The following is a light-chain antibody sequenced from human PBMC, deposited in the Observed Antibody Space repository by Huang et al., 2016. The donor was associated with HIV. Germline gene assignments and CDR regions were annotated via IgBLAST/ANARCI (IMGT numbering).Light chain of an antibody. CDR1: QSFTTW. CDR2: EVS. CDR3: QQYDGYPWT. Sequence: DIQMTQSPSTLSASVGDRVTITCRASQSFTTWLAWYQQKPGKAPKLLIYEVSSLESGVPSRFSGSGSWTEFTLTISSLQPDDFATYYCQQYDGYPWTFGQGTKVEIK. V-gene: IGKV1-5*01. J-gene: IGKJ1*01.